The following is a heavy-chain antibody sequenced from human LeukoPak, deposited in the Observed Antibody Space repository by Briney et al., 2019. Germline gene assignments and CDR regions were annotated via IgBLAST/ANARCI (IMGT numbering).Heavy chain of an antibody. CDR1: DGSLSNYY. CDR3: ARDRTGGPDI. Sequence: KPSETLSLTCTVSDGSLSNYYWSWIRQPPGKGLEWIGYISYSGSTHYIPSLKSRVAMSVDTSKNQFSLKLTAVTAADTAIYYCARDRTGGPDIWGQGTLVTVSS. CDR2: ISYSGST. V-gene: IGHV4-59*01. J-gene: IGHJ4*02. D-gene: IGHD2-8*02.